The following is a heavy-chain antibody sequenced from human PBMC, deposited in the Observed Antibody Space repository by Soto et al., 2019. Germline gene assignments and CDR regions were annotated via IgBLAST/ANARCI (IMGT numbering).Heavy chain of an antibody. Sequence: QVQLVQSGAEGTKPGASVKVSCETSGYTFANYPMHWVRQAPGQTLEWMGWINAGNGYTKYSQKFQGRVTITRDTSASIAYMELSSLRSEHTAVYYCARAKIITTLDYWGQGTRVTVSS. V-gene: IGHV1-3*01. CDR2: INAGNGYT. D-gene: IGHD3-10*01. CDR3: ARAKIITTLDY. CDR1: GYTFANYP. J-gene: IGHJ4*02.